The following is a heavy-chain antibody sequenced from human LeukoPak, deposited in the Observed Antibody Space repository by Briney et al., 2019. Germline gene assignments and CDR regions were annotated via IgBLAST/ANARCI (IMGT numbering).Heavy chain of an antibody. Sequence: ASVKVSCMASGYTFTSYDINWGRQAPGQGLEWMGWMNPNSGNTGYAQKFQGRVTMTRNTSISTAYMELSSLRSEDTAVYYCARGGYYYGSGSYSWGQGTLVTVSS. CDR3: ARGGYYYGSGSYS. J-gene: IGHJ5*02. CDR2: MNPNSGNT. V-gene: IGHV1-8*01. D-gene: IGHD3-10*01. CDR1: GYTFTSYD.